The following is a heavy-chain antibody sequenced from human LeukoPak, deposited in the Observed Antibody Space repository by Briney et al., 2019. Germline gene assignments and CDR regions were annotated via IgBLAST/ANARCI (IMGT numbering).Heavy chain of an antibody. CDR3: ARHRKARYYFDY. Sequence: SETLSLTCAVYGGSFSGYYWSWIRQPPGKGLEWIGEINHSGSTNYNPSLKSRVTISVDTSKNQFSLKLSSVTAADTAVYYCARHRKARYYFDYWGQGTLVTVSS. J-gene: IGHJ4*02. CDR2: INHSGST. CDR1: GGSFSGYY. V-gene: IGHV4-34*01.